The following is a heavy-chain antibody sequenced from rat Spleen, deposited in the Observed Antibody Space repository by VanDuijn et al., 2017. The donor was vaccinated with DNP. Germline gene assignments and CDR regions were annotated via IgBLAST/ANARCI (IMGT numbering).Heavy chain of an antibody. V-gene: IGHV2S8*01. CDR2: ISSGGST. CDR3: AKNSGYYFDY. CDR1: GFSLTDYS. J-gene: IGHJ2*01. D-gene: IGHD4-3*01. Sequence: QVQLKESGPGMVQPSQTLSLTCTVSGFSLTDYSVHWVRQPPGKVLEWIAAISSGGSTYYNSALSSRLSISRDTSKSQVFLKMNSLKSEDTATYYCAKNSGYYFDYWGQGVMVTVSS.